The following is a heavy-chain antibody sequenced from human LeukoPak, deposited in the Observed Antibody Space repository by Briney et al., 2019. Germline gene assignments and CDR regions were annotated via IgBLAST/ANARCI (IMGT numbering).Heavy chain of an antibody. CDR3: VRDRGLGRGFDP. Sequence: SETLSLTCTVSGGSLWSFYWSWVGQPAGQGLEWIGRLYNNGSTNYSPSLKSRVIMSFDPSKNQFSLKLNSVTATDTPFYYCVRDRGLGRGFDPWAREPWSPSPQ. D-gene: IGHD3/OR15-3a*01. CDR1: GGSLWSFY. J-gene: IGHJ5*02. CDR2: LYNNGST. V-gene: IGHV4-4*07.